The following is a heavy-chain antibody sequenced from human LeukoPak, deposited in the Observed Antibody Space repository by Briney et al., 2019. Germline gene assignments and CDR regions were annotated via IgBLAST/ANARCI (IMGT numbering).Heavy chain of an antibody. CDR3: ARDIFRIAAAERPNDAFDI. CDR1: GYTFTGCY. J-gene: IGHJ3*02. CDR2: INPNSGGT. V-gene: IGHV1-2*02. Sequence: ASVKVSCKASGYTFTGCYMHWVRQAPGQGLEWMGWINPNSGGTNYAQKFQGRVTMTRDTSISTAYMELSRLRSDDTAVYYCARDIFRIAAAERPNDAFDIWGQGTMVTVSS. D-gene: IGHD6-13*01.